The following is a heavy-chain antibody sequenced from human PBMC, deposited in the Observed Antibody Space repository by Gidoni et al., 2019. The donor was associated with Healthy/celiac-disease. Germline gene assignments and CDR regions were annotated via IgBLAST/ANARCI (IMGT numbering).Heavy chain of an antibody. V-gene: IGHV1-2*04. D-gene: IGHD3-3*01. CDR1: GYTFTGYY. CDR3: ALTSSPVESFDY. Sequence: QVQLVQSGAEVKKPGASVKVSCKACGYTFTGYYVHWVRQAPGQGLEWMGWINPNSGGTNYAQKFQGWVTMTRDTSISTAYMELSRLRSDDTAVYYCALTSSPVESFDYWGQGTLVTVSS. CDR2: INPNSGGT. J-gene: IGHJ4*02.